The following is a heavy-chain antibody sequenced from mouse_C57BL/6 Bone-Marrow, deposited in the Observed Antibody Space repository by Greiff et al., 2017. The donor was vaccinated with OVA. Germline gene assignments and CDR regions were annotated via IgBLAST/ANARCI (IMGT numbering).Heavy chain of an antibody. D-gene: IGHD2-4*01. CDR1: GFSLTSYG. Sequence: QVQLKESGPGLVQPSQSLSIPCPVSGFSLTSYGVHWVRQPPGKGLEWLGVIWSGGSTDYNAAFISRLSISKDNSKSQVFLKMNRLQADDTAIYYCAKRDDCDGDWYGDGWGTGTTVTVSS. CDR3: AKRDDCDGDWYGDG. CDR2: IWSGGST. V-gene: IGHV2-4*01. J-gene: IGHJ1*03.